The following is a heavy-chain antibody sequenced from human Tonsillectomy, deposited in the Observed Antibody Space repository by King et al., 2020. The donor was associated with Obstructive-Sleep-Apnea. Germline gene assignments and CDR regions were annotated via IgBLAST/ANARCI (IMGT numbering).Heavy chain of an antibody. V-gene: IGHV3-15*01. Sequence: VQLVESGGGLVEPGGSLTLSCAASGFSFTGAWMSWVRQAPGKGLEWVGRFKSRVAGGAIDYAAPVKGRFTISRDDSRSTLYLQMNSLKTEDTAVYYCSYDSQMGDYLGHGTLVSVSS. CDR2: FKSRVAGGAI. CDR1: GFSFTGAW. D-gene: IGHD3-22*01. J-gene: IGHJ4*01. CDR3: SYDSQMGDY.